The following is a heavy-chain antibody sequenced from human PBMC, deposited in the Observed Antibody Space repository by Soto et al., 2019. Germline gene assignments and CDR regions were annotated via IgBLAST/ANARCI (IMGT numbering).Heavy chain of an antibody. Sequence: GGSLRLSCAASGFTFSDYYMSWIRQAPGKGLEWVSYISSSSSTIYYADSVKGRFTISRDNAKNSLYLQMNSLRAEDTAVYYCAREGIVVVPAAAYYYYYGMDVWGQGTTVTVSS. CDR3: AREGIVVVPAAAYYYYYGMDV. V-gene: IGHV3-11*04. CDR1: GFTFSDYY. J-gene: IGHJ6*02. D-gene: IGHD2-2*01. CDR2: ISSSSSTI.